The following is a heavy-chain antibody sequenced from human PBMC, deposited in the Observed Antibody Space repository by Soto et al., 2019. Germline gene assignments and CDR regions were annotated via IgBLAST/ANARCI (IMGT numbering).Heavy chain of an antibody. J-gene: IGHJ3*01. CDR2: ITGAGDGT. CDR1: GFTIENSV. V-gene: IGHV3-74*01. D-gene: IGHD5-18*01. CDR3: ARAQKWRQLSLNVFDL. Sequence: EVQLVESGGGLVQPGGSLRLSCVASGFTIENSVMHWVRQTPGKGLMWVSRITGAGDGTLYADSVQGRFTISRDNAKNPINLHMTGLRVEEMAVYYCARAQKWRQLSLNVFDLWSKGTTVTVSS.